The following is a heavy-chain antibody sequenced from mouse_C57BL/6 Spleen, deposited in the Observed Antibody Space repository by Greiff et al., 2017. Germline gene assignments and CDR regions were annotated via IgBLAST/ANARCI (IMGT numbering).Heavy chain of an antibody. V-gene: IGHV3-6*01. CDR3: AREEGDYDVGVWFAY. Sequence: ESGPGLVKPSQSLSLTCSVTGYSITSGYYWNWIRQFPGNKLEWMGYISYDGSNNYNPSLKNRISITRDTSKNQFFLKLNSVTTEDTATYYCAREEGDYDVGVWFAYWGQGTLVTVSA. CDR1: GYSITSGYY. J-gene: IGHJ3*01. CDR2: ISYDGSN. D-gene: IGHD2-4*01.